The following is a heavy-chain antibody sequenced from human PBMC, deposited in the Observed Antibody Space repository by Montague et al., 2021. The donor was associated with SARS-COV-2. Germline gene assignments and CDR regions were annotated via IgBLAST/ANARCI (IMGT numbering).Heavy chain of an antibody. CDR1: GGSFSDYY. J-gene: IGHJ2*01. V-gene: IGHV4-34*01. CDR2: INHSCST. Sequence: SETLSLTCAVYGGSFSDYYWSWIRQPPGKGLEWIGEINHSCSTNYNPSLRSRVTISVDTSKNQFSLKLSAVTAADTAVYYCAGGAPTISMILVVMTGAGWYFDLWGRDTLVTVSS. D-gene: IGHD3-22*01. CDR3: AGGAPTISMILVVMTGAGWYFDL.